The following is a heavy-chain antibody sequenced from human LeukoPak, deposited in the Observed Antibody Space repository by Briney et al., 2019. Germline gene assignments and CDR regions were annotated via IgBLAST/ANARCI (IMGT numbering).Heavy chain of an antibody. CDR3: ARDGDSGYDLLGDY. J-gene: IGHJ4*02. D-gene: IGHD5-12*01. CDR2: INPNSGGT. CDR1: GYTFTGYY. V-gene: IGHV1-2*02. Sequence: ASVTVSFKASGYTFTGYYMHWVRQAPGQGLEWMGWINPNSGGTNYAQKFQGRVTMTRDTSISTAYMELSRLRSDDTAVYYCARDGDSGYDLLGDYWGQGTLVTVSS.